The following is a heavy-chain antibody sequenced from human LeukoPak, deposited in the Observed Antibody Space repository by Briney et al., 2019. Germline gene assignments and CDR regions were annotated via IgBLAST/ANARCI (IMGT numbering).Heavy chain of an antibody. CDR2: IIPIFGIA. CDR1: GGTFSSYA. CDR3: ARSYYYGSGSLTPFDY. J-gene: IGHJ4*02. D-gene: IGHD3-10*01. Sequence: ASVKVSCKASGGTFSSYAISWVRQAPGQGLEWMGGIIPIFGIANYAQKFQGRVTITADKSTSTAYMELSSLRSEDTAVYYCARSYYYGSGSLTPFDYWGQGTLVTVSS. V-gene: IGHV1-69*17.